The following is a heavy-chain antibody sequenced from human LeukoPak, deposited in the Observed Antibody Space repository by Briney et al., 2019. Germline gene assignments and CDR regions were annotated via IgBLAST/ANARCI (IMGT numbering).Heavy chain of an antibody. V-gene: IGHV4-30-2*01. CDR2: IYHSGSGST. CDR1: GGSISSGGHS. D-gene: IGHD4-17*01. Sequence: PSQTLSLTCTVSGGSISSGGHSWSWIRQPPGKGLEWVGHIYHSGSGSTYYNPSLKSRVTISIDKSKNQFSLKLNSVTAADTAVYYCASRPDGEGIDYWGQGTRVPVSS. J-gene: IGHJ4*02. CDR3: ASRPDGEGIDY.